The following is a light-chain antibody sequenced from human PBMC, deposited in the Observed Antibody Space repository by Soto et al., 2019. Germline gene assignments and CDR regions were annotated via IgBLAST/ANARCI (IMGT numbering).Light chain of an antibody. CDR1: SSDVGGYNY. CDR3: TSSSGSINYV. J-gene: IGLJ1*01. CDR2: EVS. V-gene: IGLV2-14*01. Sequence: QSALTQPASVSGSPGQSITISCTGTSSDVGGYNYVSWYQQHPGKAPKLMIYEVSNRSSGVSNRFSGSKSGNTASLTISGLQAEDEADYYCTSSSGSINYVFGTGTKLTVL.